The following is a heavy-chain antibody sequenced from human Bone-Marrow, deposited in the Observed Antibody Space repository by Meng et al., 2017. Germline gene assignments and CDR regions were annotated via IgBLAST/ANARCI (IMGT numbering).Heavy chain of an antibody. CDR1: GFYFSNAW. CDR3: TWDDKAVSDY. Sequence: EVNLVESGGGLVKPGGSLRLSCAASGFYFSNAWMSWVRQAPGKGLEWVGRIKSNTDGGTAEYAAPVTGRFTISRDDSYSTLYLQMSGLRIDDTGRYYCTWDDKAVSDYWGQGTLVTVSS. CDR2: IKSNTDGGTA. J-gene: IGHJ4*02. V-gene: IGHV3-15*01. D-gene: IGHD3-9*01.